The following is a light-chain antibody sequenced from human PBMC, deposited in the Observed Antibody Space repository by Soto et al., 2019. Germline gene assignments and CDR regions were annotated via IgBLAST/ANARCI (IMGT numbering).Light chain of an antibody. V-gene: IGLV2-18*01. CDR1: SSDVGSYNR. Sequence: QSVLTQPPSVSGSPGQSVTISCTGTSSDVGSYNRVSWYQQPPGTAPKLMIYEVSNRPSGVPDRFSGSKSGNTASLTISGLQAEDEADYYCSLYTSSSTYVFGTGNKVIV. J-gene: IGLJ1*01. CDR2: EVS. CDR3: SLYTSSSTYV.